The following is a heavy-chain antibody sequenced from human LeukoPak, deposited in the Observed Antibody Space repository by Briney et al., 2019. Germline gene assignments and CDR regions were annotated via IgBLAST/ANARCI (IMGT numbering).Heavy chain of an antibody. Sequence: QSGGSLRLSCAASGFTFSSYSMNWVRQAPGKGLELVANIKQDGNEKHYVDSVKGRITISRDNAKNSLSLQMNSLRAEDTAVYYCARRMWLQSSSPFDTWGQGTMVTVSS. CDR1: GFTFSSYS. J-gene: IGHJ3*02. CDR3: ARRMWLQSSSPFDT. CDR2: IKQDGNEK. V-gene: IGHV3-7*01. D-gene: IGHD5-12*01.